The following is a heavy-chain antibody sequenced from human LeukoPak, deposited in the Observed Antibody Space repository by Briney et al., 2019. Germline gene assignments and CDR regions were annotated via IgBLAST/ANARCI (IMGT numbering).Heavy chain of an antibody. J-gene: IGHJ6*03. Sequence: ASVKVSCKASGYTFTSYGISWVRQAPGQGLEWMGWISAYNDNTNYAQKLQGRVTMTTDTSTSTAYMELRSLRSDDTAVYYCARADVLRWFGELNPGIYYYYLDVWGKGTTVTVSS. CDR1: GYTFTSYG. D-gene: IGHD3-10*01. V-gene: IGHV1-18*01. CDR2: ISAYNDNT. CDR3: ARADVLRWFGELNPGIYYYYLDV.